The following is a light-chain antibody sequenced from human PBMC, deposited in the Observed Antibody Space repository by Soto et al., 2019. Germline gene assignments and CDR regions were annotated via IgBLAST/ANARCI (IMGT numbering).Light chain of an antibody. CDR1: SSDVGSYNL. J-gene: IGLJ7*01. CDR2: EVS. Sequence: QSALTQPASVSGAPGQSITISCTGTSSDVGSYNLVSWYQQHPGKAPKLMISEVSKRHSGISDRFSGSKSGSTASLTISGRQDDDEADYYCCSYAGTSTHTVFGGGTQLTVL. V-gene: IGLV2-23*02. CDR3: CSYAGTSTHTV.